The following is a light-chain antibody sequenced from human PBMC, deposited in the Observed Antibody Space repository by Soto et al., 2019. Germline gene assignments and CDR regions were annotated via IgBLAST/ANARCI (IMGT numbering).Light chain of an antibody. CDR2: GAS. J-gene: IGKJ1*01. V-gene: IGKV3-20*01. CDR3: QQYNNSLWT. CDR1: QSVSSTY. Sequence: ETVLTQSPGTLSLSPGERAILSCRASQSVSSTYLAWYQQKPGQAPRLLIYGASSRATGIPERFSGSGSGTDFTLTISRLEPEDFAVYYCQQYNNSLWTFGQGTKVEIK.